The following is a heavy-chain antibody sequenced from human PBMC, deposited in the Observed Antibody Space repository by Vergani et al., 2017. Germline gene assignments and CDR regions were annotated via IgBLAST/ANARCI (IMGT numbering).Heavy chain of an antibody. V-gene: IGHV4-34*01. D-gene: IGHD3-3*01. CDR1: GGSFSGYY. CDR3: ARGWASADFWRGYSENWFDP. J-gene: IGHJ5*02. CDR2: INQSGST. Sequence: QVQLQQWGAGLLKPSETLSLTCAVYGGSFSGYYWSWIRQPPGKGLEWIGEINQSGSTNYNPSLKSRVTISVDTSQNQFSLKLSSVTAADTAVYYCARGWASADFWRGYSENWFDPWGQGTLVTVSS.